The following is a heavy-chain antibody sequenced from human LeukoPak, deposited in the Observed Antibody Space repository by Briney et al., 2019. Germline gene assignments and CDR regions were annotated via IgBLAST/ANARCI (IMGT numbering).Heavy chain of an antibody. CDR2: IIPIFGAP. CDR3: ATMKLIGQQLPRYFFDY. J-gene: IGHJ4*02. CDR1: GGTFSSYG. D-gene: IGHD6-13*01. V-gene: IGHV1-69*13. Sequence: ASVKVSCKASGGTFSSYGISWVRQAPGQGLEWMGGIIPIFGAPNYAQKFQGRVTITADESTSTSYMELSSLRSDDTAVYYCATMKLIGQQLPRYFFDYWGQRTLVTVSS.